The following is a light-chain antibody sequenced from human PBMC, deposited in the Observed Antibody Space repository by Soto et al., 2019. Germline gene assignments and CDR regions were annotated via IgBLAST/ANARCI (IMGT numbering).Light chain of an antibody. V-gene: IGLV2-8*01. J-gene: IGLJ1*01. Sequence: QSALTHPPSASGSPGQSVTIPCTGTSSDVGGYDHVSWYQQHPGKAPKLIIYEVTKRPAGVPDRFSGSQSGNTASLTVSGLQAEDEADYYCSTDAGNYNYVFGTGTKCTVL. CDR3: STDAGNYNYV. CDR2: EVT. CDR1: SSDVGGYDH.